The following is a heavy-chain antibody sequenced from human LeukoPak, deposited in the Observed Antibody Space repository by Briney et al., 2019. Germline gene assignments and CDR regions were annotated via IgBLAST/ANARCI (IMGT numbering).Heavy chain of an antibody. CDR2: IYYTGSP. CDR1: GDSLSNYY. V-gene: IGHV4-59*08. D-gene: IGHD3-10*01. J-gene: IGHJ4*02. CDR3: ARLRDYGSGTFYNDY. Sequence: SETLSLTCSVSGDSLSNYYWTWMRQPPGKGLEWVGYIYYTGSPNYNPSLKSRVTLSVDTSKNRFSLKLSSVTAADTAVYYCARLRDYGSGTFYNDYWGQGTLVTVSS.